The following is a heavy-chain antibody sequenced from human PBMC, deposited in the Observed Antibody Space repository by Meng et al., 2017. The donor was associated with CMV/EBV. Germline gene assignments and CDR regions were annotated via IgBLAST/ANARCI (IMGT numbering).Heavy chain of an antibody. CDR2: IYYSGST. CDR1: GGTISSGDYY. D-gene: IGHD2-2*01. V-gene: IGHV4-30-4*08. CDR3: ARVGRTSCYDY. Sequence: QVQLRESGPGLVKPSQTLSLICTVSGGTISSGDYYWSWIRQPPGKGLEWIGYIYYSGSTYYNPSLKSRVTISVDTSKNQFSLKLSSVTAADTAVYYCARVGRTSCYDYWGQGTLVTVSS. J-gene: IGHJ4*02.